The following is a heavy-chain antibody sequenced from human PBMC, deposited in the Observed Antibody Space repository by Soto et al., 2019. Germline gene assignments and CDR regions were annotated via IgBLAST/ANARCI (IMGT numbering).Heavy chain of an antibody. V-gene: IGHV1-18*01. CDR2: ISAYNGNT. CDR1: GYTVTSYG. CDR3: ASARDCSGGSCFDY. Sequence: ASVKVSCKASGYTVTSYGISWVRQAPGQGLEWMGWISAYNGNTNYAQKLQGRVTMTTDTSTSTAYMELRSLRSDDTAVYYCASARDCSGGSCFDYWGQGTLVTVYS. J-gene: IGHJ4*02. D-gene: IGHD2-15*01.